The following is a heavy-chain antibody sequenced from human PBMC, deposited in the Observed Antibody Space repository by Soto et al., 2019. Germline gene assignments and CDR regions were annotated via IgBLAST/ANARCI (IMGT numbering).Heavy chain of an antibody. CDR3: ARVRSYSYGQGYGMDV. V-gene: IGHV3-21*01. CDR2: ISSSSGYI. J-gene: IGHJ6*02. D-gene: IGHD5-18*01. CDR1: GFTFSTYS. Sequence: EVQLVESGGGLVKPGGSLRLSCAASGFTFSTYSMNWVRQAPGKGLEWVSSISSSSGYIYYADSVKGRFTISRDDAKNSLFLQMTSLRGEDTAVYYCARVRSYSYGQGYGMDVWGQGTTVTVSS.